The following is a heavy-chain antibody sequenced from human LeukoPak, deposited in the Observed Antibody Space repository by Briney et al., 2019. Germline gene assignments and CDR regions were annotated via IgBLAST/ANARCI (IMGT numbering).Heavy chain of an antibody. CDR3: ARDQQQLAAPLDY. J-gene: IGHJ4*01. V-gene: IGHV3-48*02. CDR1: GFTFSSYS. Sequence: GGSLRLSCAASGFTFSSYSMNWVRQAPGKGLEWVSYISSSSSTIYYADSVKGRFTISRDNAKNSLYLQINSLRDEDTAVYYCARDQQQLAAPLDYWGQGTLVTVSS. D-gene: IGHD6-13*01. CDR2: ISSSSSTI.